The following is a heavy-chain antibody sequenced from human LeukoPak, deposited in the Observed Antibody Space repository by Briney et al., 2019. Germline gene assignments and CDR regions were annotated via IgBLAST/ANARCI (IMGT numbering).Heavy chain of an antibody. CDR1: GFTFSSYG. V-gene: IGHV3-30*02. J-gene: IGHJ5*02. CDR3: ARAGSNIVVVPNWFDP. Sequence: GGSLRLSCAASGFTFSSYGMHWVRQAPGKGLDWVAFIHHDGSNKYYADSVRGRFTISRDNSKNTLYLQMNSLRAEDTAVYYCARAGSNIVVVPNWFDPWGQGTLVTVSS. D-gene: IGHD2-2*01. CDR2: IHHDGSNK.